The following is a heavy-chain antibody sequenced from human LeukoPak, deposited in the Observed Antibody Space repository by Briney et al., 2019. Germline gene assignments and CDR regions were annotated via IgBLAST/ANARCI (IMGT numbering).Heavy chain of an antibody. CDR1: GGSFSGYY. CDR3: ARLGLLWFGGYNWFDP. V-gene: IGHV4-34*01. CDR2: INHSGST. D-gene: IGHD3-10*01. J-gene: IGHJ5*02. Sequence: SETLSLTCAVYGGSFSGYYWSWIRQPPGKGLEWIGEINHSGSTNYNPSLKSRVTISVDTSKNQFSLKLSSVTAADTAVYYCARLGLLWFGGYNWFDPWGQGTLVTVSS.